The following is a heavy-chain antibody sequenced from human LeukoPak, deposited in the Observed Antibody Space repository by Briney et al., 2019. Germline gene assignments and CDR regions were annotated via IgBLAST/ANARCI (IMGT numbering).Heavy chain of an antibody. V-gene: IGHV3-21*01. CDR1: GFTFSSYS. CDR3: ARVVPGTGFFY. CDR2: ISSTSSHI. J-gene: IGHJ4*02. D-gene: IGHD2-8*02. Sequence: GGSLRLSCAASGFTFSSYSMNWVRQAPGKGLEWVSSISSTSSHIYYADSVKGRFTISRDNAKNSQYLQMNSLRAEDTAVYYCARVVPGTGFFYWGQGTLVTVSS.